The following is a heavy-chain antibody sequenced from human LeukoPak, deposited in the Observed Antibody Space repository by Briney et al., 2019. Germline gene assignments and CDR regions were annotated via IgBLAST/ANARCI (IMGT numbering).Heavy chain of an antibody. CDR2: IYYSGST. CDR3: ASGIAAAETFDY. CDR1: GGSISIYY. V-gene: IGHV4-59*01. Sequence: SETLSLTCTVSGGSISIYYWSWIRQPPGKGLEWIGYIYYSGSTNYNPSLKSRVTISVDTSKNQFSLKLSSVTAADTAVYYCASGIAAAETFDYWGQGTLVTVSS. J-gene: IGHJ4*02. D-gene: IGHD6-13*01.